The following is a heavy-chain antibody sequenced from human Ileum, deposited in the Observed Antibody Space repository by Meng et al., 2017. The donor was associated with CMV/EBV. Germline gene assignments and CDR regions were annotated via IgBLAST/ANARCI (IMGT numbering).Heavy chain of an antibody. Sequence: GESLKISCAASGFTFSVYTINWVRQAPGKGLEWVSSISSNSYNIYYADSVKGRFTISRDNNQNSLYLQMNSLRAEDTAVYYCAREVGGVHSENDGCDHWGQGTLVTVSS. V-gene: IGHV3-21*01. D-gene: IGHD2-8*02. CDR1: GFTFSVYT. CDR3: AREVGGVHSENDGCDH. CDR2: ISSNSYNI. J-gene: IGHJ5*02.